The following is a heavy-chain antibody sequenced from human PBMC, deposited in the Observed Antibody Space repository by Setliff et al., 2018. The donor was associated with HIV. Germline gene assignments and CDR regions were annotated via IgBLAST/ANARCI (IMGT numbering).Heavy chain of an antibody. D-gene: IGHD3-10*01. CDR3: AVMFFYGSGSKSNFDY. V-gene: IGHV4-31*03. CDR2: IYNRGHT. Sequence: SETLSLTCTVSGGSIMSDGYYWNWIRQHPGKGLEWIGYIYNRGHTYYNPSLKSRATTSVDTSQNQFSLKLSSVTVADTAIYYCAVMFFYGSGSKSNFDYWGKGTLVNASS. CDR1: GGSIMSDGYY. J-gene: IGHJ4*02.